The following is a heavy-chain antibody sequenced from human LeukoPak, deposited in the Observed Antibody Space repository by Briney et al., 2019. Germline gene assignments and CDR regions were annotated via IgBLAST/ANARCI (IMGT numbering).Heavy chain of an antibody. Sequence: GGSLRLSCAASGFTFSSYAMSWVRQAPGKGLEWVSAISGSGGSTYYADSVKGRFTISRDNSKNTLYLQMNSLRAEDTAVYYCANELYDYVWGSYRYFGYWGQGTLVTVSS. D-gene: IGHD3-16*02. CDR1: GFTFSSYA. V-gene: IGHV3-23*01. CDR3: ANELYDYVWGSYRYFGY. J-gene: IGHJ4*02. CDR2: ISGSGGST.